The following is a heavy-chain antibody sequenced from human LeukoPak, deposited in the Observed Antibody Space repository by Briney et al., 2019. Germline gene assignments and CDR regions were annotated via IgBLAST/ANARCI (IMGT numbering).Heavy chain of an antibody. CDR2: ISSSSSTI. Sequence: PGGSLRLSCAASGFTFSSYSMNWVRQAPGKGLEWVSYISSSSSTIYYADSVKGRFTISRDNAKNSLYLQMNSLRAEDTAVDYCARDRPSWNWGAFDIWGQGTMVTVSS. V-gene: IGHV3-48*01. CDR3: ARDRPSWNWGAFDI. CDR1: GFTFSSYS. D-gene: IGHD1-7*01. J-gene: IGHJ3*02.